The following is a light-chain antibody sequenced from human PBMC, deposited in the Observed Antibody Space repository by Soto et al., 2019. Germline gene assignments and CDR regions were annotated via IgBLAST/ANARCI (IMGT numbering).Light chain of an antibody. V-gene: IGKV3-11*01. J-gene: IGKJ5*01. CDR1: QSVSSY. CDR3: QQRSNWPIT. CDR2: DAS. Sequence: EIVLTQSPATLSLSPGERATLPCRASQSVSSYLAWYQQKPGQAPRLLIYDASNRATGIPARFSGSGSGTDFTLTISSLEPEDFAVYYCQQRSNWPITFGQGTLLEIK.